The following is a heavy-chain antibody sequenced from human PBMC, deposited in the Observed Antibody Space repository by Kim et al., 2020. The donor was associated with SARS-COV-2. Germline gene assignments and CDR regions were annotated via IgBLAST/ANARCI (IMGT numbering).Heavy chain of an antibody. CDR2: FDPEDGET. V-gene: IGHV1-24*01. CDR1: GYTLTELS. Sequence: ASVKVSCKVSGYTLTELSMHWVRQAPGKGLEWMGGFDPEDGETIYAQKFQGRVTMTEDTSTDTAYMELSSLRSEDTAVYYCATAIAAAGPYYYYGMDVWGQGTTVTVAS. CDR3: ATAIAAAGPYYYYGMDV. J-gene: IGHJ6*02. D-gene: IGHD6-13*01.